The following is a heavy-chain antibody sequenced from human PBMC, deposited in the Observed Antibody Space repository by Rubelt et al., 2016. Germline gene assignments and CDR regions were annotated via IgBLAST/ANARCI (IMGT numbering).Heavy chain of an antibody. CDR2: IYSGGST. V-gene: IGHV3-66*01. Sequence: QAPGKGLEWVSVIYSGGSTYYADSVKGRFTISRDNSKNTLYLQMSSLRAEDTAVYYCARAWAAADLYDYWGQGTLVTVSS. CDR3: ARAWAAADLYDY. D-gene: IGHD6-13*01. J-gene: IGHJ4*02.